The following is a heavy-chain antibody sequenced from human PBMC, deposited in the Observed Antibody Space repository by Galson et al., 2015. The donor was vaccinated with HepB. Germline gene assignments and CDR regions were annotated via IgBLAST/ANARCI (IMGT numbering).Heavy chain of an antibody. J-gene: IGHJ4*02. Sequence: SLRLSCAASGFTFSSYAMSWVRQAPGKGLEWVSAISGSGGSTYYADSVKGRFTISRDNSKNTLYLQMNSLRAEDTAVYYCAKVGERLKYSGSYWGYFDYWGQGTLVTVSS. V-gene: IGHV3-23*01. CDR3: AKVGERLKYSGSYWGYFDY. D-gene: IGHD1-26*01. CDR1: GFTFSSYA. CDR2: ISGSGGST.